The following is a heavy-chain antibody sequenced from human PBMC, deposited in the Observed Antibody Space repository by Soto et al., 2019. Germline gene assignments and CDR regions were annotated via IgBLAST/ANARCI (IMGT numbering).Heavy chain of an antibody. J-gene: IGHJ6*02. Sequence: LRLSCAASGFSFSDHYMDWVRQAPGKGLEWVGRTRNKADSYTTEYAASVKGRFTMSRDDSKYSLYLQMNSLKTEDTAVYYCTRSWLSGLGGMDVWGQGTTVTVSS. CDR1: GFSFSDHY. D-gene: IGHD3-22*01. CDR2: TRNKADSYTT. V-gene: IGHV3-72*01. CDR3: TRSWLSGLGGMDV.